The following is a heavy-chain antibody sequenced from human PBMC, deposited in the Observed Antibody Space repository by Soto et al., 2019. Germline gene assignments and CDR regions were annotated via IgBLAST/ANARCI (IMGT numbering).Heavy chain of an antibody. CDR2: IGSSGSAI. CDR3: ARARPASGPAYAFDI. CDR1: GFTFSSYS. J-gene: IGHJ3*02. D-gene: IGHD2-2*01. Sequence: EVQLVESGGGLVQPGGSLRLSCAASGFTFSSYSMNWVRQAPGKGLEWLSFIGSSGSAIYYADSVKGRFTISRDNAKNSLYLQMNGMRAEDTAVYYCARARPASGPAYAFDILGQGTMVTVSS. V-gene: IGHV3-48*01.